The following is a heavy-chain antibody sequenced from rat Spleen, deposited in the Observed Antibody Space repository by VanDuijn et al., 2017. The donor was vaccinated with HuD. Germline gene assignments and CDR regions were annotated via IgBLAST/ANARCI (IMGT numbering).Heavy chain of an antibody. V-gene: IGHV5-7*01. CDR2: ISYDGTTT. CDR1: GFTFSDCY. J-gene: IGHJ4*01. D-gene: IGHD1-4*01. Sequence: EVQLVESDGGLVQPGGSLKLSCAASGFTFSDCYMAWVRQAPKKGLQWVATISYDGTTTYYRDSVKGRFTISRDNAKSTLYLQMDSLRSEDTATYDCARHGLPGYGVMDAWGQGASVTVSS. CDR3: ARHGLPGYGVMDA.